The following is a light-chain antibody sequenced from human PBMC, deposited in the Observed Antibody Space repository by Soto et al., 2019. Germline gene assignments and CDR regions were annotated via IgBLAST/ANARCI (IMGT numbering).Light chain of an antibody. V-gene: IGKV1-5*03. Sequence: DVQMTPSPSTLSGSVGDRVTITCRASQTISSWLAWYQQKPGKAPKLLIYKASTLKSGVPSRFSGSGSGTEFTLTISSLQPDDFATYYCQHYNSYSEAFGQGTKVDI. CDR2: KAS. CDR3: QHYNSYSEA. CDR1: QTISSW. J-gene: IGKJ1*01.